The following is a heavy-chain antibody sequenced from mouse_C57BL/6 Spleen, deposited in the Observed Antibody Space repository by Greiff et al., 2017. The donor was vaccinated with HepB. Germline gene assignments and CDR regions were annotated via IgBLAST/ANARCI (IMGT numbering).Heavy chain of an antibody. J-gene: IGHJ4*01. V-gene: IGHV14-1*01. Sequence: EVQLQQSGAELVRPGASVKLSCTASGFNIKDYYMHWVKQRPEQGLEWIGRIDPEDGDTEYAPKFQGKATMTADTSSNTAYLQLSSLTSEDTAVYYCTTHGSRHYYAMDYWGQGTSVTVSS. CDR2: IDPEDGDT. CDR1: GFNIKDYY. CDR3: TTHGSRHYYAMDY. D-gene: IGHD1-1*01.